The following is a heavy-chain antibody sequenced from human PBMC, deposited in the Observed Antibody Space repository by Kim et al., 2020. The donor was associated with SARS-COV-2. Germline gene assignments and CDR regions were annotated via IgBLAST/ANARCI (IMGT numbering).Heavy chain of an antibody. CDR3: AKDLGYCSGGSCYHSEGIDY. CDR2: ISWNSGSI. J-gene: IGHJ4*02. Sequence: SLRLSCAASGFTFDDYAMHWVRQAPGKGLEWVSGISWNSGSIGYADSVKGRFTISRDNAKNSLYLQMNSLRAEDTALYYCAKDLGYCSGGSCYHSEGIDYWGQGTLVTVSS. D-gene: IGHD2-15*01. CDR1: GFTFDDYA. V-gene: IGHV3-9*01.